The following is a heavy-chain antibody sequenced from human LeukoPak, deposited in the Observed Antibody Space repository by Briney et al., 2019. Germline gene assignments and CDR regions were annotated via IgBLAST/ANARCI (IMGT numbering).Heavy chain of an antibody. V-gene: IGHV1-69*01. CDR3: ARLDYGDYPTEDY. CDR1: GGTFSSYA. CDR2: IIPIFGTA. D-gene: IGHD4-17*01. J-gene: IGHJ4*02. Sequence: SVTVSCKASGGTFSSYAISWVRQAPGQGLEWMGGIIPIFGTANYAQKFQGRVTITADESTSTAYMELSSLRSEDTAVYYCARLDYGDYPTEDYWGQGTLVTVSS.